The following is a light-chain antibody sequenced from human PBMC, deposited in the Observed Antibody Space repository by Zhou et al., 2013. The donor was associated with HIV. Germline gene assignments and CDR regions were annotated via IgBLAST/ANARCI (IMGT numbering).Light chain of an antibody. J-gene: IGKJ3*01. CDR2: AAS. CDR3: QQCDTSPPRVT. V-gene: IGKV3-20*01. CDR1: QSVSSN. Sequence: EIVMTQSPATLSVSPGERATLSCRASQSVSSNLAWYQQKPGQAPRLLIHAASHRAGGIPDRFSGSGSGTDFPLTISRLEPEDFAVYYCQQCDTSPPRVTFGPGTKVDIK.